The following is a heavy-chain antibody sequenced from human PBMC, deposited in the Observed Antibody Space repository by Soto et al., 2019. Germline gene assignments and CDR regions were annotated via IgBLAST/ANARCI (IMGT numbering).Heavy chain of an antibody. CDR2: ISYDGSNK. J-gene: IGHJ3*02. Sequence: GGSLRLSCAASGFTFSSYGMHWVRQAPGKGLEWVAVISYDGSNKYYADSVKGRFTISRDNSKNTLYLQMNSLRAEDTAVYYCAKAQLNEVPAAMSTRHYDAFDIWGQGTMVTVSS. D-gene: IGHD2-2*01. V-gene: IGHV3-30*18. CDR3: AKAQLNEVPAAMSTRHYDAFDI. CDR1: GFTFSSYG.